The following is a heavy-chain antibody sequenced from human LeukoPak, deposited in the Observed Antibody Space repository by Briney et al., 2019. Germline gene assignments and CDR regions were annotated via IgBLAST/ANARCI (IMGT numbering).Heavy chain of an antibody. J-gene: IGHJ4*02. Sequence: ASVKVSCKASGYIFTGYYMHWVRQAPGQGLECRGWINPNSGDTNYAQKFQGRVTMTRDTSISTAYMELSRLRSDDTAVYYCARVRYRLAETYIDYWGQGTLVTVSS. CDR1: GYIFTGYY. V-gene: IGHV1-2*02. CDR2: INPNSGDT. D-gene: IGHD3-16*01. CDR3: ARVRYRLAETYIDY.